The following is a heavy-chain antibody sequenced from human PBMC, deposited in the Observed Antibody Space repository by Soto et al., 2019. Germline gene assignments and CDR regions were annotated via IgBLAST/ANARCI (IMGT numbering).Heavy chain of an antibody. V-gene: IGHV4-61*08. CDR3: ARSPNYYYYGFDV. Sequence: PSETLSLTCTVSGGSVSSGDYFWSWLRQSPGKRLEWIAYIYYIGSTNYNPSLKSRATISVHTSKSQVSLTLTSMTAADAALSYCARSPNYYYYGFDVWGQGTAVTVSS. CDR2: IYYIGST. J-gene: IGHJ6*02. CDR1: GGSVSSGDYF. D-gene: IGHD3-10*01.